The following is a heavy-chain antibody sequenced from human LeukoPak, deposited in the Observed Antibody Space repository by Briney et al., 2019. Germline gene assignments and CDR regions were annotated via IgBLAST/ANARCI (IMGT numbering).Heavy chain of an antibody. D-gene: IGHD6-13*01. CDR3: ARGSYSSSWKTFDY. CDR1: GFTFSSYE. V-gene: IGHV3-48*03. CDR2: ISSSGSTI. J-gene: IGHJ4*02. Sequence: GGSLRLSCAASGFTFSSYEMNWVRQAPGKGLEWVSYISSSGSTIYYADSVKGRFTISRDNARNSLYLQMNSLRADDTAMYYCARGSYSSSWKTFDYWGQGTLVTVSS.